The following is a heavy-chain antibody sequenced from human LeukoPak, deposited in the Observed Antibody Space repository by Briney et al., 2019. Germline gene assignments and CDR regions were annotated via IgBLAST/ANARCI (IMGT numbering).Heavy chain of an antibody. Sequence: PSETLSLTCTVSGGSISSYYWSWIRQPAGKGLEWIGRIYTSGSTNYNPSLKSRVTMSVDTSKNQFSLKLSSVTAADTAVYYCAMVRGVISYYYYMDVWGKGTTVTVSS. CDR2: IYTSGST. J-gene: IGHJ6*03. CDR3: AMVRGVISYYYYMDV. CDR1: GGSISSYY. D-gene: IGHD3-10*01. V-gene: IGHV4-4*07.